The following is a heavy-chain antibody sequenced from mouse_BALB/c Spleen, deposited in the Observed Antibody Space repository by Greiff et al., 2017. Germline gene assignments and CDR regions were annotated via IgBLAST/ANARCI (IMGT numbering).Heavy chain of an antibody. J-gene: IGHJ2*01. CDR1: GFTFSSYY. D-gene: IGHD5-1*01. CDR3: ARHTYGYFDY. Sequence: EVHLVESGGGLVKLGGSLKLSCAASGFTFSSYYMSWVRQTPEKRLELVAAINSNGGSTYYPDTVKGRFTISRDNAKNTLYLQMSSLKSEDTALYYCARHTYGYFDYWGQGTTLTVSS. CDR2: INSNGGST. V-gene: IGHV5-6-2*01.